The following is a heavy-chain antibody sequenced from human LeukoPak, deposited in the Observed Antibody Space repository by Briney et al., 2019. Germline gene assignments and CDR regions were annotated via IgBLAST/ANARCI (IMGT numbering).Heavy chain of an antibody. CDR1: GYTFTSYA. CDR3: ARGYSYAKNWFDP. V-gene: IGHV1-3*01. CDR2: INAGNGNT. J-gene: IGHJ5*02. Sequence: ASVKVSCKASGYTFTSYAMHWVRQAPGQRLEWTGWINAGNGNTKYSQKFQGRVTITRDTSASTAYMELSSLRSEDTAVYYCARGYSYAKNWFDPWGQGTLVTVSS. D-gene: IGHD5-18*01.